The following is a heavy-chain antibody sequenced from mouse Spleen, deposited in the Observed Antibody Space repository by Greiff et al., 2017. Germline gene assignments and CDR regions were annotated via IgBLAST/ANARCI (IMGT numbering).Heavy chain of an antibody. CDR3: ARGGPEGFAY. CDR1: GYTFTDYA. CDR2: ISTYYGDA. J-gene: IGHJ4*01. Sequence: QVQLQQSGAELVRPGVSVKISCKGSGYTFTDYAMHWVKQSHAKSLEWIGVISTYYGDASYNQKFKGKATMTVDKSSSTAYMQLSSLTSEDSAVYFCARGGPEGFAYWGQGTSVTVSS. V-gene: IGHV1S137*01.